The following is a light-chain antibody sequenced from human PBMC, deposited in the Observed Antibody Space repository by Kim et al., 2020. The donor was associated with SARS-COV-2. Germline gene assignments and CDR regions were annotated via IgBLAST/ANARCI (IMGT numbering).Light chain of an antibody. V-gene: IGLV2-14*03. CDR3: SSFTSSSTYV. Sequence: GQSITISCTGTSSDVGCYNYVSWYQQHPGKVPKLLIYDVTNRPSGASNRFSGSKSGNTASLTIIGLQAEDEADYYCSSFTSSSTYVFGTTTKVTVL. J-gene: IGLJ1*01. CDR2: DVT. CDR1: SSDVGCYNY.